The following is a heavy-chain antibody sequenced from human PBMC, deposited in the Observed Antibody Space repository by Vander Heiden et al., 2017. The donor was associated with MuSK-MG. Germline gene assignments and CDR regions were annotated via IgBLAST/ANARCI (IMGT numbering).Heavy chain of an antibody. CDR3: ARDSGGGSGWYTKTSYYYYGMDV. J-gene: IGHJ6*02. CDR1: GGTFSSYA. CDR2: IIPILGIA. Sequence: QVQLVQSGAEVKKPGSSVKVSCKASGGTFSSYAISWVRQAPGQGLEWMGRIIPILGIANYAQKFQGRVTMTADKSTSTAYMELSSRRSEDTAVYYWARDSGGGSGWYTKTSYYYYGMDVWGQGTTVTVSS. D-gene: IGHD6-19*01. V-gene: IGHV1-69*04.